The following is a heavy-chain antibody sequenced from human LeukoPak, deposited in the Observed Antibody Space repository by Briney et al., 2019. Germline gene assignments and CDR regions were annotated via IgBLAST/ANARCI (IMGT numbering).Heavy chain of an antibody. Sequence: PSETLSLTCTVSGGSINSYYWSWIRQPPGKGLEWIGWIYYSGNTNCNPSLKSRVTISIDTSKNQFSLRVSSVTAADTAVYYCARSRSGTYSYFDYWGQGTLVTVSS. CDR1: GGSINSYY. J-gene: IGHJ4*02. D-gene: IGHD1-26*01. CDR3: ARSRSGTYSYFDY. CDR2: IYYSGNT. V-gene: IGHV4-59*08.